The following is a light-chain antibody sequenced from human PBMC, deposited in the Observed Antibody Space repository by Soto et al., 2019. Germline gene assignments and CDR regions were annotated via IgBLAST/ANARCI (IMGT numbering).Light chain of an antibody. Sequence: DIFLTQSPFTPCVYPCELATLSCRAHQSVTKNNLNWYQQKPGQAPRLLIYGASIRATGIPDRFSGSGSETDFTLTISRLEPEDFALYYCQQYGSSAPITFGQGTRLEIK. CDR1: QSVTKNN. V-gene: IGKV3-20*01. CDR3: QQYGSSAPIT. J-gene: IGKJ5*01. CDR2: GAS.